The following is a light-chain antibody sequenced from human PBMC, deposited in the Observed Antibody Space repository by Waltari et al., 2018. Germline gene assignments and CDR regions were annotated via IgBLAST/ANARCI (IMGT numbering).Light chain of an antibody. Sequence: DIVMTQSPDSLAVSLGERATINCRSSQSVLSRSNNKNYLAWYQRKQGQTPKLLIYGASTRESGVPDRFSGSGSGTDFTLTISSLQAEDVAVYYCQHYYSTPLAFGGGTKVEIK. J-gene: IGKJ4*01. V-gene: IGKV4-1*01. CDR3: QHYYSTPLA. CDR1: QSVLSRSNNKNY. CDR2: GAS.